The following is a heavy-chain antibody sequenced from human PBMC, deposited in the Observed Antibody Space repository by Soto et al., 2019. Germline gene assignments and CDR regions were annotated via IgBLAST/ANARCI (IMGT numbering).Heavy chain of an antibody. J-gene: IGHJ6*02. D-gene: IGHD6-13*01. CDR1: GGSFSGYY. V-gene: IGHV4-34*01. CDR3: ARVGYSSSNHGMDV. Sequence: PSETMSLTCAVYGGSFSGYYWSWIRQPPGKGLEWIGEINHSGSTNYNPSLKSRVTISVDTSKNQFSLKLSSVTAADTAVYYCARVGYSSSNHGMDVWGQGTTVTVSS. CDR2: INHSGST.